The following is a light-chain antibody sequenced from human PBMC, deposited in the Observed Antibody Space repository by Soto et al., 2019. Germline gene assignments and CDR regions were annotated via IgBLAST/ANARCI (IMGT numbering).Light chain of an antibody. V-gene: IGLV3-27*01. CDR1: VLAKKY. Sequence: SYDLTQPSSVSVSPGQTARITCSGDVLAKKYARWFQQKPGQAPVLVIYKDSERPSGIPERFSGSSSGTTVTLTISGAQVEDEADYYCYSAADNNLVFGTGTKLTVL. CDR2: KDS. CDR3: YSAADNNLV. J-gene: IGLJ1*01.